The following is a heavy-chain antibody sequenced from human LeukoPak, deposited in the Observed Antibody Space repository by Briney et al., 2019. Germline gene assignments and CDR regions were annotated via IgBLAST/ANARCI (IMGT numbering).Heavy chain of an antibody. D-gene: IGHD3-10*01. V-gene: IGHV3-33*08. CDR3: ARTLFAELHAIDY. Sequence: GGSLRLSCAASGFTFSSHWIHWVRQAPGKGLEWVAVIWYDGSNKYYADSVKGRFTISRDNSKNTLFLQMDGLRAEDTAVYYCARTLFAELHAIDYWGQGSLVTVSS. CDR1: GFTFSSHW. CDR2: IWYDGSNK. J-gene: IGHJ4*02.